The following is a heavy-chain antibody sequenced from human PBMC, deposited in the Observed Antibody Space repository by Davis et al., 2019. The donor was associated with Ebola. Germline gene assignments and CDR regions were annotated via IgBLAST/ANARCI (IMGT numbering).Heavy chain of an antibody. D-gene: IGHD3-9*01. Sequence: HTGGSLRLSCAASGFSFSSYWIHWVRQGPGKGLEWVSRISPDGDRSGYADSVKGQFTIPRDNAKNPQYLQMNSLQVEDTAVYYCARDFDWVREWGQGTLVTVSS. J-gene: IGHJ4*02. V-gene: IGHV3-74*01. CDR2: ISPDGDRS. CDR3: ARDFDWVRE. CDR1: GFSFSSYW.